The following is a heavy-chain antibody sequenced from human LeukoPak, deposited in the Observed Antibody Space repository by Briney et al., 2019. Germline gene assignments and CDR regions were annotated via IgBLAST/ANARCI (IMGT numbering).Heavy chain of an antibody. Sequence: PSETLSLTCTVSGRSISSYYWSWIRQPPGKGLEWIGYIYYSGSTNYNPSLKCRVTISVDTSKNQFSLKLSSVTAADTAVYYCARDLRVWGRPPVGRWFDPWGQGTLVTVSS. CDR2: IYYSGST. D-gene: IGHD6-13*01. CDR3: ARDLRVWGRPPVGRWFDP. J-gene: IGHJ5*02. CDR1: GRSISSYY. V-gene: IGHV4-59*01.